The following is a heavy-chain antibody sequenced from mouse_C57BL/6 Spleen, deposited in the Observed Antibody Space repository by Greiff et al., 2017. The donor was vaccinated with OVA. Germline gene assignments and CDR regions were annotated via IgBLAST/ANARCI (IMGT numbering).Heavy chain of an antibody. Sequence: QVQLQQPGAELVMPGASVKLSCKASGYTFTSYWMHWVKQRPGQGLEWIGMIHPNSGSTNYNEKFKSKATLTVDKSSSTAYMQLSSLTSEDSAVYYCARARAYDYGAMDYWGQGTSVTVSS. CDR1: GYTFTSYW. CDR3: ARARAYDYGAMDY. J-gene: IGHJ4*01. D-gene: IGHD2-4*01. V-gene: IGHV1-64*01. CDR2: IHPNSGST.